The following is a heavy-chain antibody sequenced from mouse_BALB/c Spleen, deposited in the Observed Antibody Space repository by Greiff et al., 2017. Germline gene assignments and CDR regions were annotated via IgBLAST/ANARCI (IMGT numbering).Heavy chain of an antibody. CDR1: GYSITSDYA. Sequence: EVKLMESGPGLVKPSQSLSLTCTVTGYSITSDYAWNWIRQFPGNKLEWMGYISYSGSTSYNPSLKSRISITRDTSKNQFFLQLNSVTTEDTATYYCARLRGAMDYWGQGTSVTVSS. D-gene: IGHD2-4*01. CDR3: ARLRGAMDY. CDR2: ISYSGST. J-gene: IGHJ4*01. V-gene: IGHV3-2*02.